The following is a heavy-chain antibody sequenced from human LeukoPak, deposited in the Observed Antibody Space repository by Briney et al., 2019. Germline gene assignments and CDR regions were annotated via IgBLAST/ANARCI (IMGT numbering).Heavy chain of an antibody. D-gene: IGHD3-9*01. CDR1: GFTFSSYG. Sequence: GGPLRLSCAASGFTFSSYGMHWVRQAPGKGLEWVAVISYDGSNKYYADSVKGRFTISRDNSKNMLYLQMNSLRAEDTAVYYCAKDQYDILTGYYLDYWGQGTLVTVSS. V-gene: IGHV3-30*18. CDR3: AKDQYDILTGYYLDY. J-gene: IGHJ4*02. CDR2: ISYDGSNK.